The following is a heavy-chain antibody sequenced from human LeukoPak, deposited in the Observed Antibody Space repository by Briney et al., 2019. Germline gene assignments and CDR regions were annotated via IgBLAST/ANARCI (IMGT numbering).Heavy chain of an antibody. CDR2: ISSNGGST. Sequence: GGSLRLSCEASGFTFSAYWMSWVRQAPGKGLEYVSAISSNGGSTYYANSVKGRFTISRDNSKNTLYLQMGNLRAEDMAVYYCARESQYSSGWYYFDYWGQGTLVTVSS. V-gene: IGHV3-64*01. CDR1: GFTFSAYW. CDR3: ARESQYSSGWYYFDY. J-gene: IGHJ4*02. D-gene: IGHD6-19*01.